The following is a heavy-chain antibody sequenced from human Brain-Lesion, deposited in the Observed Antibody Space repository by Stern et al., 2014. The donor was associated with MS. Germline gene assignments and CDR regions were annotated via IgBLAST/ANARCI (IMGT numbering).Heavy chain of an antibody. J-gene: IGHJ4*02. CDR3: ARAVRNQLLSEY. V-gene: IGHV1-8*01. CDR2: MNPYSGNT. D-gene: IGHD2-2*01. Sequence: QVQLVESGPEVKKPGASVKVSCKASGYTFSSYDITWVRQAPGHGLEWMGWMNPYSGNTGYAQKFKGRVSMTSDPSISTVYMELTSLTSDDTAVYFCARAVRNQLLSEYWGQGTLVTVSS. CDR1: GYTFSSYD.